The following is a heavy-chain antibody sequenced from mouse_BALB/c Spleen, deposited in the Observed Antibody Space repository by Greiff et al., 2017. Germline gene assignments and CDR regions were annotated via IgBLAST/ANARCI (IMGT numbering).Heavy chain of an antibody. V-gene: IGHV2-2*02. J-gene: IGHJ3*01. Sequence: QVQLQQSGPGLVQPSQSLSITCTVSGFSLTSYGVHWVRQSPGKGLEWLGVIWSGGSTDYNAAFISRLSISKDNSKSQVFFKMNSLQANDTAIYYCARAHYYGPGWFAYWGQGTLVTVSA. CDR1: GFSLTSYG. D-gene: IGHD1-2*01. CDR3: ARAHYYGPGWFAY. CDR2: IWSGGST.